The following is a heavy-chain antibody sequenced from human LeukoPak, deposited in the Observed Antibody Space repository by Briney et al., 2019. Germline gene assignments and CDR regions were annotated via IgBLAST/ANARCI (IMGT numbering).Heavy chain of an antibody. D-gene: IGHD2-2*02. J-gene: IGHJ5*02. CDR1: GYTFTAYY. CDR2: MNPNSGGT. V-gene: IGHV1-2*02. CDR3: ARVVPATIFSFAP. Sequence: ASVKLSCKASGYTFTAYYMHWVRQAPGQGLEWMGGMNPNSGGTNYAQKFQGRVTMTSDTSITTAYMELNRLRSDDTAVYYCARVVPATIFSFAPWRQGTLVTVSS.